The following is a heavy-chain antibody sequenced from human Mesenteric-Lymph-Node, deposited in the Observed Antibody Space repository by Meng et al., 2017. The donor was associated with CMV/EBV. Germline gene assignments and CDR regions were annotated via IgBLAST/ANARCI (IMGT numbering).Heavy chain of an antibody. Sequence: GSLRLSCSVSGGSVSDSDYYWSWIRQSPGKGLEWIGHIYYSGSTNYSPSLKSRVTISLDTSKNQFSLKLRSVTAADTAVYFCARDADFKTGLDVWGQGTTVTVSS. J-gene: IGHJ6*02. CDR1: GGSVSDSDYY. D-gene: IGHD3-3*01. CDR3: ARDADFKTGLDV. V-gene: IGHV4-61*08. CDR2: IYYSGST.